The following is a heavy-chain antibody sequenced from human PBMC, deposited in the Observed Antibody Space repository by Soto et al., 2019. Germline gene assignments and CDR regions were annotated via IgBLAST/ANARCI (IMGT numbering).Heavy chain of an antibody. Sequence: PSETLSLTCAVYGGSFSGYYWSWIRQPPGKGLEWIGEINHSGSTNYNPSLKSRVTISVDTSKNQFSLKLSSVTAADTAVYYCARALRPHCSGGSCSSGWFDPWGQRTPVTVSS. D-gene: IGHD2-15*01. J-gene: IGHJ5*02. CDR3: ARALRPHCSGGSCSSGWFDP. V-gene: IGHV4-34*01. CDR2: INHSGST. CDR1: GGSFSGYY.